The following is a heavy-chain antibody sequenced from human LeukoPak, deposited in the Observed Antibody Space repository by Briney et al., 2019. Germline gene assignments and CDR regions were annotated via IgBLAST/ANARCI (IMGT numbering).Heavy chain of an antibody. CDR3: VIGANPGALDI. D-gene: IGHD4/OR15-4a*01. CDR1: GFTFSSYE. V-gene: IGHV3-74*03. Sequence: GGSLRLSCAASGFTFSSYEMNWVRQAPGKGLVWVSRINTVGSSTAYADSVKGRFTISRDNAKNTLYLQMHSLRAEDTALYYCVIGANPGALDIWGQGTMVTVSS. CDR2: INTVGSST. J-gene: IGHJ3*02.